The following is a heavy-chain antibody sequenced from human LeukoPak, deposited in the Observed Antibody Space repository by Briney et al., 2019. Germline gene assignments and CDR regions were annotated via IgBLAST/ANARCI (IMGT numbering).Heavy chain of an antibody. Sequence: SETLSLTCTVFGGSISSSSYYWGWIRQPPGKGLEWIGSIYYSGSTYYNPSLKSRVTISVDTSKNQFSLKLSSVTAADTAVYYCARRPAMVRGAIDYWGQGTLVTVSS. CDR1: GGSISSSSYY. J-gene: IGHJ4*02. D-gene: IGHD3-10*01. CDR2: IYYSGST. CDR3: ARRPAMVRGAIDY. V-gene: IGHV4-39*01.